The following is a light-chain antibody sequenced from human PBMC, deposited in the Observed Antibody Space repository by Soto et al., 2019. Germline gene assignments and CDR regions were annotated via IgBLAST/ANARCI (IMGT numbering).Light chain of an antibody. V-gene: IGKV1-12*01. J-gene: IGKJ3*01. CDR3: QRGDSFPFT. CDR1: QGISSW. CDR2: AAS. Sequence: DIQMTQSPSSVAASVGDSVTINCRARQGISSWLAWYQQKPGKAPNLLIYAASSLQTGVPSRFTGSGAGTDFTLTINSLQPEDSATYYCQRGDSFPFTFGPGTTVNI.